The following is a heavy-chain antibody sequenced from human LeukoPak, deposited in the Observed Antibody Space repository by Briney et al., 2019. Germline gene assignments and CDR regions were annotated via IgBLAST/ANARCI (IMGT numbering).Heavy chain of an antibody. Sequence: GGSLRLSCAASGFTFSSYGMHWVRQAPGKGLEWVAVIWYDGSNKYYADSVKGRFTISRDNSKNTLYLQMNSLRAEDTAVYYCARDRRILLWFGELHMDVWGKGPRSPSPQ. CDR2: IWYDGSNK. CDR1: GFTFSSYG. J-gene: IGHJ6*01. CDR3: ARDRRILLWFGELHMDV. D-gene: IGHD3-10*01. V-gene: IGHV3-33*01.